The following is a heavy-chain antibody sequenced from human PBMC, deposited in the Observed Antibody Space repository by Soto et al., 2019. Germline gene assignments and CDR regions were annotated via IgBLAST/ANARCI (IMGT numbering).Heavy chain of an antibody. D-gene: IGHD1-1*01. CDR1: GYTLTELS. V-gene: IGHV1-24*01. J-gene: IGHJ4*02. CDR2: FDPEDGET. Sequence: ASVKVSCKVSGYTLTELSMHWVRQAPGKGLEWMGGFDPEDGETICAQKFQGRVTMTEDTSTDTAYMELSSLRSEDTAVYYCATGVGTTGTTRFDYWGQGTLVTVSS. CDR3: ATGVGTTGTTRFDY.